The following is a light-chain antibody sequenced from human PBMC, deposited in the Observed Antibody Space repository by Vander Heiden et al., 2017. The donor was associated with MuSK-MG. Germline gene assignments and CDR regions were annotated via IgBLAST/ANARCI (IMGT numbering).Light chain of an antibody. Sequence: EIVLPQSPGTLSLSPGERAHLSGRASQSVSSSYLAWYQQKPGQAPRLLIYGASSRATGIPDRFSGSGSGTDFTLTISRLEPEDFAVYYCQQYGSSPYTFGQGTKLEIK. V-gene: IGKV3-20*01. CDR1: QSVSSSY. CDR3: QQYGSSPYT. J-gene: IGKJ2*01. CDR2: GAS.